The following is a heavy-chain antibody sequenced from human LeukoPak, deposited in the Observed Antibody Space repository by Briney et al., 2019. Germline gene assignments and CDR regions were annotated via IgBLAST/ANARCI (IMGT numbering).Heavy chain of an antibody. Sequence: SGRVCCKAAGGTVTSYAIRWVRQAPGRGREWRGGMIPMCGTANDAQECQGRVTITAEESRSTAYMEVSRLRSQDPAVYYCARFSYPTAPKHAFDTWGHGTMVTVSS. V-gene: IGHV1-69*13. CDR2: MIPMCGTA. J-gene: IGHJ3*02. CDR3: ARFSYPTAPKHAFDT. CDR1: GGTVTSYA. D-gene: IGHD4-17*01.